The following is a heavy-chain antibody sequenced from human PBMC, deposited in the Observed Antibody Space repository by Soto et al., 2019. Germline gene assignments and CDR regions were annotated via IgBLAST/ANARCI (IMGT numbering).Heavy chain of an antibody. CDR1: GFSLSTSGVG. D-gene: IGHD6-13*01. CDR3: AHRRIAAAINAFDI. Sequence: QITLKESGPTLVKPTQTLTLTCTFSGFSLSTSGVGVGWIRQPPGKALEWLALIYWDDDKRYSPSLKSRLTITQDTSKNQVGLTMTNMDPVDTATYYCAHRRIAAAINAFDIWGQGTMVTVSS. CDR2: IYWDDDK. V-gene: IGHV2-5*02. J-gene: IGHJ3*02.